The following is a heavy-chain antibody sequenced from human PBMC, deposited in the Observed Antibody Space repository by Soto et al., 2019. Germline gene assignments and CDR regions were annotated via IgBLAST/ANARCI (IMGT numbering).Heavy chain of an antibody. CDR2: LNPNTGDS. D-gene: IGHD1-1*01. Sequence: SGKVSCRASGYPVTRYYTYLVRQATGQGLEWRGWLNPNTGDSAYSHKFHGRISVTSDTSINTVHMDLRSLSSDDKAVYYCARRAETNGRNGFGADKYYFDFWGQGTLVTVSS. V-gene: IGHV1-8*02. J-gene: IGHJ4*02. CDR3: ARRAETNGRNGFGADKYYFDF. CDR1: GYPVTRYY.